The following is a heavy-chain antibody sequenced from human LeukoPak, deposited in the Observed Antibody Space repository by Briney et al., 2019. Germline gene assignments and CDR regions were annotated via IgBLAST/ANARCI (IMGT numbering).Heavy chain of an antibody. CDR1: GGSFSGYY. J-gene: IGHJ2*01. D-gene: IGHD2-21*02. V-gene: IGHV4-34*01. Sequence: PSETLSLTCAVYGGSFSGYYWSWIRQPPGKGLEWIGEINHSGSTNYNPPLKSRVTISVDTSKNQFSLKLSSVTAADTAVYYCARPGDCGGDCYRWYFDLWGRGTLVTVSS. CDR2: INHSGST. CDR3: ARPGDCGGDCYRWYFDL.